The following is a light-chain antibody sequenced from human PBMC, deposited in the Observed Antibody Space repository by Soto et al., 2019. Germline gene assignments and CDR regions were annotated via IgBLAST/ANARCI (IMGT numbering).Light chain of an antibody. CDR2: AAS. CDR1: QNIGNR. J-gene: IGKJ1*01. Sequence: DIQMTQSPSSVSASIGDSVTITCRASQNIGNRLAWFQQKPGKPPKLLIEAASTLEIGVPSTFSGSGSGTEFSLTISSLGPEDFATYYCLQVANFPRTFGQGPRWIS. V-gene: IGKV1-12*01. CDR3: LQVANFPRT.